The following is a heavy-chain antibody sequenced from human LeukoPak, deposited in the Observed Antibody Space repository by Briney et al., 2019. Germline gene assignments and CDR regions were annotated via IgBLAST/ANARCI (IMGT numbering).Heavy chain of an antibody. D-gene: IGHD3-10*01. CDR3: ARDRFGRTTHFDY. V-gene: IGHV4-39*02. Sequence: PSETLSLTCTVSGGSISSTNYYWGWIRQPPGKGLEWIGTISYSGSTYYNPSLKSRVTISVDTSKNQFSLNLSSVTAADTAVYYCARDRFGRTTHFDYWGQGALVTVSS. J-gene: IGHJ4*02. CDR1: GGSISSTNYY. CDR2: ISYSGST.